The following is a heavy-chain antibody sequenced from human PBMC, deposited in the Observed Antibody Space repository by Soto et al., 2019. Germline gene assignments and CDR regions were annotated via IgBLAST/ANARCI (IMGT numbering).Heavy chain of an antibody. D-gene: IGHD5-12*01. Sequence: PGESLKISCKGSGYSFTSYWIGWVRQMPGKGLEWMGIIYPGDSDTRYSPSFQGQVTISADKSISTAYLQWSSLKASDTAMYYCARHCDIVATICRPHDYYYMDVWGKGTTVTVSS. J-gene: IGHJ6*03. CDR1: GYSFTSYW. CDR2: IYPGDSDT. V-gene: IGHV5-51*01. CDR3: ARHCDIVATICRPHDYYYMDV.